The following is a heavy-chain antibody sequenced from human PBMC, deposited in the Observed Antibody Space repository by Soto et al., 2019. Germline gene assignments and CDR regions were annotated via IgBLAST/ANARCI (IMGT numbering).Heavy chain of an antibody. CDR2: ISAYNGNT. CDR1: GYTFTSYG. J-gene: IGHJ3*02. CDR3: AREGIAVAGTTVSALDI. D-gene: IGHD6-19*01. Sequence: ASVKVSCKASGYTFTSYGISWVRQAPGQGLEWMGWISAYNGNTNYAQKLQGRVTMTTDTSTSTAYMELRSLRSDDTAVYYCAREGIAVAGTTVSALDIWAQGTMVIVSS. V-gene: IGHV1-18*01.